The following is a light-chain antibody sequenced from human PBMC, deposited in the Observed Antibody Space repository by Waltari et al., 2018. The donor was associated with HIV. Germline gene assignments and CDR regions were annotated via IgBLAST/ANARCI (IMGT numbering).Light chain of an antibody. CDR3: QSADSSGTWV. J-gene: IGLJ3*02. V-gene: IGLV3-25*03. Sequence: HELTQPPSASVSPGQTARITCSGDALPKQYAYWYHQKPGHAPVLVTYKDTERHSGIPERFSGSSSGTTVTLTISGGQAEDEADYYCQSADSSGTWVFGGGTKLTVL. CDR2: KDT. CDR1: ALPKQY.